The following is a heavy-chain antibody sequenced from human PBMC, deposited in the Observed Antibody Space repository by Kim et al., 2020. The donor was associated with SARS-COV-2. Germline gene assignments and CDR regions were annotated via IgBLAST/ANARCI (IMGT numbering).Heavy chain of an antibody. CDR2: TRNKANNYTT. D-gene: IGHD6-19*01. Sequence: GGSLRISCAASGFTFSDHYMDWVRQAPGKGLEWVGRTRNKANNYTTEYAASVKGRFIISRDDSKNSLYLQMNSLKTEDTAVYYCARVSGWYLGYWGQGSLVTVSS. V-gene: IGHV3-72*01. CDR1: GFTFSDHY. J-gene: IGHJ4*02. CDR3: ARVSGWYLGY.